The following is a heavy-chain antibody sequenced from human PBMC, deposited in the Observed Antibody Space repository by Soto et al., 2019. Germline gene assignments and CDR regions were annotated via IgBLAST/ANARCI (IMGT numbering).Heavy chain of an antibody. CDR2: ISVSGGNA. J-gene: IGHJ5*02. CDR3: AKDSSGSYFPYNYFGP. CDR1: GFTFNSYA. Sequence: GGSLRLSCAASGFTFNSYAMTWVRQAPGKGLEWVSTISVSGGNAYYADSVKGRFTISRDYSNSTLYLQMDNLRPEDTALYYCAKDSSGSYFPYNYFGPWGQGTLVTVSS. V-gene: IGHV3-23*01. D-gene: IGHD1-26*01.